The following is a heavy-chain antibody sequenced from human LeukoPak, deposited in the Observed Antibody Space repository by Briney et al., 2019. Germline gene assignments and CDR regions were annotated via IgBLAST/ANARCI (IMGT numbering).Heavy chain of an antibody. J-gene: IGHJ6*02. CDR1: GFTFGDYA. CDR2: IRSKAYGGTT. Sequence: GGSLRLSCTASGFTFGDYAMSWVRQAPGKGLEWVGFIRSKAYGGTTEYAASVKCRFTISRDDSKSIAYLQMNSLKTEDTAVYYCTRDHTIFGVVITLYYYYGMDVWGQGTTVTVSS. D-gene: IGHD3-3*01. V-gene: IGHV3-49*04. CDR3: TRDHTIFGVVITLYYYYGMDV.